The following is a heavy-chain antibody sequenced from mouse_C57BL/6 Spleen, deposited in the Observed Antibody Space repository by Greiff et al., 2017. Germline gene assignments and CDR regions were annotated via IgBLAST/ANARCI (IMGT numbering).Heavy chain of an antibody. J-gene: IGHJ4*01. V-gene: IGHV14-3*01. D-gene: IGHD1-1*01. CDR3: ARPLDGSSYGGAMDY. Sequence: VQLQQSVAELVRPGASVKLSCTASGFNIKNTYMHWVKQRPEQGLEWIGRIDPANGNTKYAPKFQGKATLTADTSSNTAYLQLSSLTSEDTAIYYGARPLDGSSYGGAMDYWGQGTSVTVSS. CDR2: IDPANGNT. CDR1: GFNIKNTY.